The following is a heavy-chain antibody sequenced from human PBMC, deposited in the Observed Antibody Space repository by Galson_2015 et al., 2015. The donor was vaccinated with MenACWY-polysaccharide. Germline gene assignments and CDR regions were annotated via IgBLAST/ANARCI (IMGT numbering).Heavy chain of an antibody. Sequence: SLRLSCAASGFTLSKHWVSWVLQAPGKGLEWVAHINQDGSEKNYVDSVRGRFTTSRDNTKNSLYLQMNNMGAEDTAVYYCARTAVAHRGLDQWGQGTLVTVSS. CDR2: INQDGSEK. CDR1: GFTLSKHW. CDR3: ARTAVAHRGLDQ. J-gene: IGHJ4*02. D-gene: IGHD6-13*01. V-gene: IGHV3-7*03.